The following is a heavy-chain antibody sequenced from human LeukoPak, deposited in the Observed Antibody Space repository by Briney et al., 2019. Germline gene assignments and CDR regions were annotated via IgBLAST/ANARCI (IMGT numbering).Heavy chain of an antibody. D-gene: IGHD3-22*01. Sequence: ASVKVSCKASGYTFTGYYVHWVRQAPGQGLEWMGWINPNSGGTNYAQKFQGRVTMTRDTSISTAYMELSRLRSDDTAVYYCAREVYYYDSSGSTRATGYFDYWGQGTLVTVSS. CDR2: INPNSGGT. CDR1: GYTFTGYY. CDR3: AREVYYYDSSGSTRATGYFDY. J-gene: IGHJ4*02. V-gene: IGHV1-2*02.